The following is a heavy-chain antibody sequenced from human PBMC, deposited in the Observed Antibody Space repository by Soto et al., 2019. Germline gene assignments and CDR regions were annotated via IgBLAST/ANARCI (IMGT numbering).Heavy chain of an antibody. J-gene: IGHJ4*02. CDR1: GFSFSNYG. D-gene: IGHD6-19*01. CDR2: IWYDGSNK. V-gene: IGHV3-33*01. Sequence: QVQLVESGGGVVQPETSLRLSCAASGFSFSNYGMHWVRQAPGKGLEWVAVIWYDGSNKYYADSVKGRFTISRDNTKNTLDLQMNGLRPEDTAVHYCARGNGHSSGWFDFLGQGTPVTVSS. CDR3: ARGNGHSSGWFDF.